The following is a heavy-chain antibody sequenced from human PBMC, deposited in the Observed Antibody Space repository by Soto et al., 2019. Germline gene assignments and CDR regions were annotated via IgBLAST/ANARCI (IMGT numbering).Heavy chain of an antibody. CDR1: GYTFINYG. D-gene: IGHD2-15*01. CDR2: ISGYDGNT. Sequence: QVPLVQSGAEVKKPGASVKVSCKSSGYTFINYGITWVRQAPGQGLEWMGWISGYDGNTNYAPTLQGRVTMTRDTSTSTAYMELRSLRSDDTAVYYCARDRGRSCSGGTCPFDYWGQGTLVTVSS. CDR3: ARDRGRSCSGGTCPFDY. V-gene: IGHV1-18*01. J-gene: IGHJ4*02.